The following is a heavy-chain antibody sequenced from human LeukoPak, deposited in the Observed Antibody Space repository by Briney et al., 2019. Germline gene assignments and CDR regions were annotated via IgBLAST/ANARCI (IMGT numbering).Heavy chain of an antibody. D-gene: IGHD3-3*01. CDR2: INPNSGGT. J-gene: IGHJ4*02. CDR1: GYNFAGYG. Sequence: ASVKVSCKASGYNFAGYGIAWVRQAPGQGLEWMGWINPNSGGTNYAQKFQGRVTMTRDTSISTAYMELSRLRSDDTAVYYCARAGRVVRPFDSWGQGTLVTVSS. V-gene: IGHV1-2*02. CDR3: ARAGRVVRPFDS.